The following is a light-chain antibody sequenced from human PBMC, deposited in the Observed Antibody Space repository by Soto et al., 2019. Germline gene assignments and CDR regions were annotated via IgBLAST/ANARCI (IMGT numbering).Light chain of an antibody. CDR3: QQYNPYSPWT. Sequence: DIQMTQSPSTLSASVGDRVTITCRASQTINSWLAWYQQKPGKAPKVLIFDASSLKTGVPSRFSGSGSGTEFTLTISNLQPDDFATYYCQQYNPYSPWTFGQGTKVDIK. CDR2: DAS. V-gene: IGKV1-5*01. J-gene: IGKJ1*01. CDR1: QTINSW.